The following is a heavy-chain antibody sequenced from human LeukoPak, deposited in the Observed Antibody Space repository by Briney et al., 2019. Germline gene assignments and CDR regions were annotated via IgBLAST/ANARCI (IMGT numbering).Heavy chain of an antibody. CDR3: ARDHGIAVAGFDY. D-gene: IGHD6-19*01. CDR2: IYYSGST. V-gene: IGHV4-39*02. CDR1: GGSISSSSYY. J-gene: IGHJ4*02. Sequence: PSETLSLTCTVSGGSISSSSYYWGWIRQPPGKGLEWIGSIYYSGSTYYNPSLKSRVTISVDTSKNQFSLKLSSVTAADTAVYYCARDHGIAVAGFDYWGQGTLVTVSS.